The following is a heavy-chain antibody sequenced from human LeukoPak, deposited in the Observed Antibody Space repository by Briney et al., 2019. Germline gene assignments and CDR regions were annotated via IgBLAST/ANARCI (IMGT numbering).Heavy chain of an antibody. D-gene: IGHD3-3*01. Sequence: GESLKISFKGSGYSFTSYWIGWVRQMPGKGLEWMGIIYPGDSDTRYSPSFQGQVTISADKSISTAYLQWSSLKASDTAMYYCARLAPIFYDFWSGYTNWFDPWGQGTLVTVSS. V-gene: IGHV5-51*01. CDR3: ARLAPIFYDFWSGYTNWFDP. J-gene: IGHJ5*02. CDR2: IYPGDSDT. CDR1: GYSFTSYW.